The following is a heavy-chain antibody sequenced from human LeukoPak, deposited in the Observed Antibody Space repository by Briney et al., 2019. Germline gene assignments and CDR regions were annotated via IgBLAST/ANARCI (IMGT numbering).Heavy chain of an antibody. D-gene: IGHD3-3*01. CDR3: TRFRASGQFHY. Sequence: PSEPLSLPCTVSGGSISSYYWRWIRQPAGKGLEWIRRIYTSGSTNYNPSLKSRVTMSVDTSKNQFSLMLASVTAADPGVYYCTRFRASGQFHYGGRGTLATVSS. J-gene: IGHJ4*02. CDR2: IYTSGST. CDR1: GGSISSYY. V-gene: IGHV4-4*07.